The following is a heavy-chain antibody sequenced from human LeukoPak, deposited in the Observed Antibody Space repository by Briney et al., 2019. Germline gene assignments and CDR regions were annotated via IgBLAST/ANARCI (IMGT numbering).Heavy chain of an antibody. D-gene: IGHD3-10*02. J-gene: IGHJ6*04. V-gene: IGHV3-48*03. CDR1: VFTYSSYE. Sequence: GGSLRLSCAASVFTYSSYEMNWVRQAPGKGLEWVSYISSSGSTIYYADSVKGRFTISRDNAKNSLYLQMNSLRAEDTAVYYCAELGITMIGGVWGKGTTVTISS. CDR3: AELGITMIGGV. CDR2: ISSSGSTI.